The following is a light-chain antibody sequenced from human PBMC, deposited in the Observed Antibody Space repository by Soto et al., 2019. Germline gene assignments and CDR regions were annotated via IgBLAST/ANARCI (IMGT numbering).Light chain of an antibody. CDR3: NSYAGSNNLAV. Sequence: QSALTQPPSASGSPGQSVTISCTGTSSDIGGYNYVSWYQHHPGKAPKLMIYEVSKRPSGVPDRFSGSKSGNTASLTVSGLQAEDEADYYCNSYAGSNNLAVFGGGTKVTVL. CDR1: SSDIGGYNY. CDR2: EVS. V-gene: IGLV2-8*01. J-gene: IGLJ2*01.